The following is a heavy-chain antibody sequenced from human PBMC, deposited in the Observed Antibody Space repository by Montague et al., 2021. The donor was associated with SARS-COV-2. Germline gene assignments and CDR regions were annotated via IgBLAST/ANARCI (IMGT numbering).Heavy chain of an antibody. V-gene: IGHV3-48*03. D-gene: IGHD3-22*01. J-gene: IGHJ4*02. Sequence: SLRLSCAASGFTFSSYEMNWVRQAPGKGLEWVSDISSGGGTRYYADSVKGRFTISRDNAKNSLYLQMNRLRAEDTAVYYCARGNYDSSGNYPAYYFDNWGQGTLVTVSS. CDR2: ISSGGGTR. CDR1: GFTFSSYE. CDR3: ARGNYDSSGNYPAYYFDN.